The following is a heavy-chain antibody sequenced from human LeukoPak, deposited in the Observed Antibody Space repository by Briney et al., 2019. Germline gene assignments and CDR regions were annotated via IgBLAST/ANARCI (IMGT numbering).Heavy chain of an antibody. Sequence: ASVKVSCKASGYTFTGYYMHWVRQAPGQGLEWMGWINPNSGGTNYAQKFQGWVTMTRDTSISTAYMELSRLRSDDTAVYYCARSHYGDYAPVLDYYGMDVWGQGTTVTVSS. CDR3: ARSHYGDYAPVLDYYGMDV. CDR1: GYTFTGYY. D-gene: IGHD4-17*01. J-gene: IGHJ6*02. V-gene: IGHV1-2*04. CDR2: INPNSGGT.